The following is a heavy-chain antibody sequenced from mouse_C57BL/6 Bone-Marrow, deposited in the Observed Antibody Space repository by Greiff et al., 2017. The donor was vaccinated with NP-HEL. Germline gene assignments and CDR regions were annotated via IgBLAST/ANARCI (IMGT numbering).Heavy chain of an antibody. CDR3: AAMVTTGYYYAMDY. CDR1: GYTFTSYW. V-gene: IGHV1-69*01. D-gene: IGHD2-2*01. Sequence: QVQLQQPGAELVMPGASVKLSCKASGYTFTSYWMHWVKQRPGQGLEWIGEIDPSDSYTNYNQKFKGKSTLTVDKSSSTAYMQLSSLTSEDSAVYYCAAMVTTGYYYAMDYWGQGTSVTVSS. J-gene: IGHJ4*01. CDR2: IDPSDSYT.